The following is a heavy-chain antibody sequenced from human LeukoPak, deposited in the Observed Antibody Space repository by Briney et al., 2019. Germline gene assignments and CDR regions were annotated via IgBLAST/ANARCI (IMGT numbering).Heavy chain of an antibody. D-gene: IGHD5-24*01. V-gene: IGHV4-4*07. CDR3: AREDVEMATIKGIDY. CDR1: GGSISSYY. CDR2: IYTSGST. Sequence: SSGTLSLTCTVSGGSISSYYWSWIRQPAGKGLEWIGRIYTSGSTNYNPSLKSRVTMSVDTSKNQFSLKLSSVTAADTAVYYCAREDVEMATIKGIDYWGQGTLVTVSS. J-gene: IGHJ4*02.